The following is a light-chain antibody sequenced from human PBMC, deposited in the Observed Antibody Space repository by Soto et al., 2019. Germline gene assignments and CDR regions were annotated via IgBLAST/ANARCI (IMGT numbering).Light chain of an antibody. Sequence: VLTQPASVSASPGQSITISCTGTSSDVGGYNYVSWYQQHPGKAPKLMIYEVDNRPSGVSNRFSGSKSGNTASLTISGLQAEDEADYYCSSYTSSTTRIFGGGTKVTVL. CDR2: EVD. CDR1: SSDVGGYNY. V-gene: IGLV2-14*01. J-gene: IGLJ2*01. CDR3: SSYTSSTTRI.